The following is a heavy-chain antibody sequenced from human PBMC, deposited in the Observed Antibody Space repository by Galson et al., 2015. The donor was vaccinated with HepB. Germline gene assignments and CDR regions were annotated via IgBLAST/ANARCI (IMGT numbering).Heavy chain of an antibody. J-gene: IGHJ4*02. CDR1: GGSINYYY. CDR2: ISDSGNT. D-gene: IGHD4-17*01. CDR3: VRGSILRYFDY. Sequence: TLSLTCTVSGGSINYYYWSWIRQSPGRGLEWIGYISDSGNTDYNPSLKSRVTMSVDTSKNQFSLRLTSVTAADTAVYYCVRGSILRYFDYWGQGTLVTVSS. V-gene: IGHV4-59*08.